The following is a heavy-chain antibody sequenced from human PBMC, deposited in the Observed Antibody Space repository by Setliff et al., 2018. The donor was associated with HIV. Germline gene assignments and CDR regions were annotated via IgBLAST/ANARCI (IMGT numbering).Heavy chain of an antibody. D-gene: IGHD3-10*01. V-gene: IGHV1-8*02. CDR3: ARGKGVGGVIITGGLDV. CDR1: GDTFTDYY. CDR2: MNPNSGVS. J-gene: IGHJ6*02. Sequence: ASVKVSCKASGDTFTDYYFNWVRQATGQGLEWMGWMNPNSGVSGYALKFHDRVTMTRDTSITTAYMELSSLPSEDTAVYYCARGKGVGGVIITGGLDVWGQGTTVTVSS.